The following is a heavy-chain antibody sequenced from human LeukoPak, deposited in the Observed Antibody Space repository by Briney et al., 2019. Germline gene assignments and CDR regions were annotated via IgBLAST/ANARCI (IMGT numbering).Heavy chain of an antibody. CDR3: ARVNVLRFLEWSLTYFDY. CDR2: IYHSGST. J-gene: IGHJ4*02. Sequence: SETLSLTCTVSGGSINSYYWSWIRQPPGKGLEWIGYIYHSGSTYYNPSPSLKSRVTISVDRSKNQFSLKLSSVTAADTAVYYCARVNVLRFLEWSLTYFDYWGQGTLVTVSS. D-gene: IGHD3-3*01. V-gene: IGHV4-59*12. CDR1: GGSINSYY.